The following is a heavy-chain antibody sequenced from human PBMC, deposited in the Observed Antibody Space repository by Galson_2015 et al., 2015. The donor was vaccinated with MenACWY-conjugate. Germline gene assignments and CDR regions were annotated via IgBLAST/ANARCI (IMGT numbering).Heavy chain of an antibody. D-gene: IGHD3-10*02. CDR3: AGYNYVYYFDY. J-gene: IGHJ4*02. CDR1: RFSFSTYA. V-gene: IGHV3-30*03. Sequence: SLRLSCAASRFSFSTYAIHWGRQAPGKGLEWVAVMSHGGGFKFYADSVEGRVAISRDSSRNTLYLQMNGLRAEDTAVYYCAGYNYVYYFDYWGQGTLVTVSS. CDR2: MSHGGGFK.